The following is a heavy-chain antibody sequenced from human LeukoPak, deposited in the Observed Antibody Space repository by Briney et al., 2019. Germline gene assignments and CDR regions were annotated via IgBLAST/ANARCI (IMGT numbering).Heavy chain of an antibody. J-gene: IGHJ5*02. V-gene: IGHV1-69*05. Sequence: ASVKVSCKASGYTFTSYYMHWVRPAPGQGLAWMEGIIPIFGTANYAQKFQGRVTITTDESTSTAYMELSSLRSEDTAVYYCARDNYAGANWFDPWGQGTLVTVSS. D-gene: IGHD1-7*01. CDR2: IIPIFGTA. CDR3: ARDNYAGANWFDP. CDR1: GYTFTSYY.